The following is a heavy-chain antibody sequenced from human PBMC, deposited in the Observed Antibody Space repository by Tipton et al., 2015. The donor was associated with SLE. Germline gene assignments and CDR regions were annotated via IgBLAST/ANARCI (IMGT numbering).Heavy chain of an antibody. CDR2: INSDGSST. CDR1: GFTFSSYS. CDR3: AREIAAGYFDY. Sequence: GSLRLSCAASGFTFSSYSMHWVRQAPGKGLVWVSRINSDGSSTSYADSVKGRFTISRDNAKNTLYLQMNSLRAEDTAVYYCAREIAAGYFDYWGQGTLVTVSS. J-gene: IGHJ4*02. D-gene: IGHD6-13*01. V-gene: IGHV3-74*01.